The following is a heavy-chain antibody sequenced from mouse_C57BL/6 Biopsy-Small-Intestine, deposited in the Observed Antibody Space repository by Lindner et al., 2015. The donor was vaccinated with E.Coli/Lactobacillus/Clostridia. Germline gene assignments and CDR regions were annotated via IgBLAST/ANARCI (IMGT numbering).Heavy chain of an antibody. CDR3: SRNEIYAAWFAY. J-gene: IGHJ3*01. V-gene: IGHV14-2*01. CDR2: IDPEDGET. Sequence: EVQLQESGAELVKPGASVKLSCTASGFNIKDHYIHRVKQRTDQGLEWIGRIDPEDGETTYAPKFQGEATITADTYSNSAYLQLSSLTSEDTAVYYCSRNEIYAAWFAYWGQGTLVTVSA. CDR1: GFNIKDHY. D-gene: IGHD2-12*01.